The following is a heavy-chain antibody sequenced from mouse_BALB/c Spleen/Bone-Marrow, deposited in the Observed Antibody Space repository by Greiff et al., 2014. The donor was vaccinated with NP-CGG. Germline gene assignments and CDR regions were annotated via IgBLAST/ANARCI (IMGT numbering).Heavy chain of an antibody. CDR1: GYTFTSYT. CDR3: ARVLRWSLDY. D-gene: IGHD6-2*01. CDR2: INPSSNYT. V-gene: IGHV1-4*01. J-gene: IGHJ2*01. Sequence: QVHVKQSGAELARPGDSVKMSCKASGYTFTSYTMHWVKQRPGQGLEWIGFINPSSNYTNYNQKFKDKATLTADKSSSTAYMQLSSLTSEDSAVYYCARVLRWSLDYWGQGTTLTVSS.